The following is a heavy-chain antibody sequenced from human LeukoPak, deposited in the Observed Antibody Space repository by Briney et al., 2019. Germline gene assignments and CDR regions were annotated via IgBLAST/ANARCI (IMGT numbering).Heavy chain of an antibody. J-gene: IGHJ4*02. V-gene: IGHV3-7*04. CDR3: ARGTIAAAGYYYFDY. CDR2: IKQDGSEK. CDR1: GFTFSSYW. Sequence: PGGSLRLSCAASGFTFSSYWMSWVRQAPGKGLEWVANIKQDGSEKYYVDSVRARFTISRDNAKNSLYLQMNSLRAEDTAVYYCARGTIAAAGYYYFDYWGQGTQVTVSS. D-gene: IGHD6-13*01.